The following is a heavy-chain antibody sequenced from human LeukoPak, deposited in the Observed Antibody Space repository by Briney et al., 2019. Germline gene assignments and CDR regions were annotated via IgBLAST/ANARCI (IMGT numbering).Heavy chain of an antibody. CDR1: GGTFSSYA. CDR3: ARGRRSNYADWFDP. Sequence: ASVKVSCKASGGTFSSYAISWVRQAPGQGLEWMGWINPNSGGTNYAQKFQGRVTMTRDTSISTAYMELSRLRSDDTAVYYCARGRRSNYADWFDPWGQGTLVTVSS. J-gene: IGHJ5*02. V-gene: IGHV1-2*02. D-gene: IGHD4-11*01. CDR2: INPNSGGT.